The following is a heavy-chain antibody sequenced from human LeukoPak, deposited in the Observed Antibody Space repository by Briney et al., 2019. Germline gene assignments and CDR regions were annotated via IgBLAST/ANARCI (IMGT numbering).Heavy chain of an antibody. CDR3: ARVGSRWGGYYYMDV. Sequence: GGSLRLSCAASGFTFSSYWMHWVRQAPGKGLVWVSRINTDGSSTSYADSVKGRFTISRDNAKNTLYLQMNSLRAEDTAVYYCARVGSRWGGYYYMDVWGKGTTVTVSS. D-gene: IGHD3-10*01. CDR1: GFTFSSYW. V-gene: IGHV3-74*01. J-gene: IGHJ6*03. CDR2: INTDGSST.